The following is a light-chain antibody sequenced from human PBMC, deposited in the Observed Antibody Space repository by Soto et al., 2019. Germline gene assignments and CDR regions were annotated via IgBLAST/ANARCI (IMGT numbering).Light chain of an antibody. CDR1: SSDVAGYNY. CDR2: EVS. V-gene: IGLV2-14*01. J-gene: IGLJ1*01. CDR3: TSYTSSSTLDV. Sequence: QSALNQPRSVSGFPGQSVTISCTGTSSDVAGYNYVSWYQQHPGKAPKLMIYEVSNRPLGVSNRFSGSKSGNTASLTISGLQAEDEADYYCTSYTSSSTLDVFGTGTKVTVL.